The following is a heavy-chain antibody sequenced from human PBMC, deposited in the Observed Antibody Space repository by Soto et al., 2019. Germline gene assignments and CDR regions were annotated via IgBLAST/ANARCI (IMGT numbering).Heavy chain of an antibody. CDR2: ISGSGGST. D-gene: IGHD5-18*01. CDR1: GFTFSSYA. CDR3: AKDRTPGIGYSYGYVDY. Sequence: GGSLRLSCAASGFTFSSYAMSWVRQAPGKGLEWVSAISGSGGSTYYADSVKGRFTISRDNSKNTRYLQMNSLRAEDTAVYYWAKDRTPGIGYSYGYVDYWGQGTLVTVSS. V-gene: IGHV3-23*01. J-gene: IGHJ4*02.